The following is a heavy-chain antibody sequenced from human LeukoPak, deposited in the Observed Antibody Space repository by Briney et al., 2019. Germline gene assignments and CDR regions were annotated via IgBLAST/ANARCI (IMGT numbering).Heavy chain of an antibody. J-gene: IGHJ4*02. CDR3: ARDPDF. Sequence: GGSLRLSCAASGFMFSSYGMNWVRQAPGKGLEWVSYISSSSSTKYYADSVKGRFIISRDNAKNSLYLQMNSLRAEDTAVYFCARDPDFWGQGTLVTGSS. V-gene: IGHV3-48*01. CDR2: ISSSSSTK. CDR1: GFMFSSYG.